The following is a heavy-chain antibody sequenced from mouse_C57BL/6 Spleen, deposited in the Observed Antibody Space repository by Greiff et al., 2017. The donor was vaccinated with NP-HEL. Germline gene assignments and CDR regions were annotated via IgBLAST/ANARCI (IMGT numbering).Heavy chain of an antibody. CDR2: IDPSDSYT. D-gene: IGHD2-4*01. CDR3: ARVGGDYDGY. J-gene: IGHJ2*01. Sequence: QVQLQQPGAELVMPGASVKLSCKASGYTFTSYWMHWVKQRPGQGLEWIGEIDPSDSYTNYNQKFKGKSTLTVDKSSSTAYMQLSSLTSEDSAVFYCARVGGDYDGYWGQGTTLTVSS. V-gene: IGHV1-69*01. CDR1: GYTFTSYW.